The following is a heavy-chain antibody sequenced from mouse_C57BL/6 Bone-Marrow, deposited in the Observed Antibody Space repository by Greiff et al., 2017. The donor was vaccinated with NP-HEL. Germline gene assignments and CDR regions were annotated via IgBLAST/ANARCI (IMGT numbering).Heavy chain of an antibody. D-gene: IGHD1-1*01. CDR2: IDPSDSYT. Sequence: VQLQQPGAELVKPGASVKLSCKASGYTFTSYWMQWVKQRPGQGLEWIGEIDPSDSYTNYNQKFKGKATLTVDTSSSTAYMQLSSLTSEDSAVYYCARYGSSSLDYWGQGTTLTVSS. V-gene: IGHV1-50*01. CDR1: GYTFTSYW. J-gene: IGHJ2*01. CDR3: ARYGSSSLDY.